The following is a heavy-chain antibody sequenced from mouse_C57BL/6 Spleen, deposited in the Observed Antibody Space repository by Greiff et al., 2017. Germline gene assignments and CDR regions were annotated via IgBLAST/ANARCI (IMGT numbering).Heavy chain of an antibody. CDR2: IWTGGGT. Sequence: VHLVESGPGLVAPSQSLSITCTVSGFSLTSYAISWVRQPPGKGLEWLGVIWTGGGTNYNSALKSRLSISKDNSKSQVFLKMNSLQTDDTARYYCALYYSNYVYAMDYWGQGTSVTVSS. J-gene: IGHJ4*01. CDR3: ALYYSNYVYAMDY. CDR1: GFSLTSYA. V-gene: IGHV2-9-1*01. D-gene: IGHD2-5*01.